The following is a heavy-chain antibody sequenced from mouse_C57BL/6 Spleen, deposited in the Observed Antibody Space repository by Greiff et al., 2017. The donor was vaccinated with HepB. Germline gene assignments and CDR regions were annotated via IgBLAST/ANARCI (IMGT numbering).Heavy chain of an antibody. V-gene: IGHV1-53*01. CDR1: GYTFTSHW. Sequence: VQLQQPGTELVKPGASVKLSCKASGYTFTSHWMHWVKQRPGQGLEWIGNINPSNGGTNYNEKFKSKATLTVDKSSSTAYMQLSSLTSEDSAVYYCARTRGYDRYAMDYWGQGTSVTVSS. CDR3: ARTRGYDRYAMDY. D-gene: IGHD2-2*01. CDR2: INPSNGGT. J-gene: IGHJ4*01.